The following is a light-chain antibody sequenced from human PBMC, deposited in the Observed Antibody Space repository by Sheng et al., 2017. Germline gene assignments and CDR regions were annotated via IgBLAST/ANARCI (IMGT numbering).Light chain of an antibody. J-gene: IGKJ4*01. Sequence: DIQMTQSPSSLSAFVGDRVTITCQASHDINLYLNWYQHKPGEAPKLLIDDVSHLQRGVPSRFSGSGSGTDFTLTIRGLQPEDVATYYCQQYDNIPLTFGGGTKVELK. CDR3: QQYDNIPLT. CDR1: HDINLY. CDR2: DVS. V-gene: IGKV1-33*01.